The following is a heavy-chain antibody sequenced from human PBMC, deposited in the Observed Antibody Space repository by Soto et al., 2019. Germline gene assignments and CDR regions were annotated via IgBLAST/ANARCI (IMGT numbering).Heavy chain of an antibody. J-gene: IGHJ4*02. CDR1: GGSISSYY. Sequence: SETLSLTCTVSGGSISSYYWSWIRQPPGKGLEWIGYIYYSGSTNYNPSLKGRVTISVDTSKNQFSLKLSSVTAADTAVYYCARGAHYGDFDYWGQGTLVTVSS. V-gene: IGHV4-59*01. CDR3: ARGAHYGDFDY. D-gene: IGHD4-17*01. CDR2: IYYSGST.